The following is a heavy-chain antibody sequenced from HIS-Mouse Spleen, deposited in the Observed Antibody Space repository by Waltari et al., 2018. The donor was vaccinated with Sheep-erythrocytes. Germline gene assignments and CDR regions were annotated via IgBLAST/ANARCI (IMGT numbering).Heavy chain of an antibody. V-gene: IGHV3-30*18. J-gene: IGHJ4*02. CDR2: ISYDGSNK. D-gene: IGHD3-22*01. CDR3: AKGTFYDSSGYYFDY. CDR1: GFTFSSYC. Sequence: QVQLVESGGGVVQPGRSLSLSCAASGFTFSSYCMHWVRQAPGKGLEWVAVISYDGSNKYYADSVKGRFTISRDNSKNTLYLQMNSLRAEDTAVYYCAKGTFYDSSGYYFDYWGQGTLVTVSS.